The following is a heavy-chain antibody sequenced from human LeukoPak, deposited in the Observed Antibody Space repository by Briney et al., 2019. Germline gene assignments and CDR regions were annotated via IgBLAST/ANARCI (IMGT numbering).Heavy chain of an antibody. V-gene: IGHV3-74*01. CDR1: GFTFKLYW. D-gene: IGHD2-15*01. Sequence: GGSLRLSCAASGFTFKLYWMHWFRQVPGKGPVWVARINDDGSDTVYADSVKGRFTISRDDAKNMLFLQMNSLRGEDTAVYHCVRGGPSTWSWGQGTLVTVSS. CDR2: INDDGSDT. CDR3: VRGGPSTWS. J-gene: IGHJ5*02.